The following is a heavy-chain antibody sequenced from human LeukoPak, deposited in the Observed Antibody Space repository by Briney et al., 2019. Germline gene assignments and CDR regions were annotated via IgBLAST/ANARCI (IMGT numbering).Heavy chain of an antibody. Sequence: GGSPRLSCAASGFTFSSYGMHWVRQAPGKGLEWVAVISYDGSNKYYADSVKGRFTISRDNSKNTLYLQMNSLRAEDTAVYYCAKSPGYYYYGMDVWGQGTTVTVSS. V-gene: IGHV3-30*18. J-gene: IGHJ6*02. CDR2: ISYDGSNK. CDR1: GFTFSSYG. CDR3: AKSPGYYYYGMDV.